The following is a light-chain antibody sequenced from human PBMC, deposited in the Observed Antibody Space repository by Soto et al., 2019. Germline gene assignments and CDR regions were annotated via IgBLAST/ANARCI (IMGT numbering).Light chain of an antibody. CDR3: QSYDNSLSHVV. CDR2: GDN. CDR1: SSNIGSFYD. Sequence: QSVLTQPPSVSGAPGQRVTIPCTGSSSNIGSFYDVHWYQQLPGTVPKLLIYGDNNRPSGVPDRFSGSKSGTSASLTITGLQPEDEADYYCQSYDNSLSHVVFGGGTKLTVL. J-gene: IGLJ2*01. V-gene: IGLV1-40*01.